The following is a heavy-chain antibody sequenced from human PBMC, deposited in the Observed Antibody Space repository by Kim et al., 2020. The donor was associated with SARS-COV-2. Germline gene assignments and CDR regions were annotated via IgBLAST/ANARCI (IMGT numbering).Heavy chain of an antibody. CDR3: AREDTTGPTDY. Sequence: GGSLRLSCAASGFTFSSYSMNWVRQAPGKGLEWVSSISSMSSYIYYADSVKGRFTISRDNAKNSLYLQMNSLRAEDTAVYYCAREDTTGPTDYWGQGTLVTVSS. V-gene: IGHV3-21*01. CDR2: ISSMSSYI. D-gene: IGHD1-1*01. CDR1: GFTFSSYS. J-gene: IGHJ4*02.